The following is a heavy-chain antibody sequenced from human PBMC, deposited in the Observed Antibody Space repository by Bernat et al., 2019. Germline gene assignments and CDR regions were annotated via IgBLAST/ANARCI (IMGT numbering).Heavy chain of an antibody. V-gene: IGHV3-43*01. D-gene: IGHD3-3*01. J-gene: IGHJ4*02. CDR1: GFTFDDYT. CDR2: ISWDGGST. CDR3: AKDSRSEILEWLLDY. Sequence: EVQLVESGGVVVQPGGSLRLSCAASGFTFDDYTMHWVRQAPGKGLEWVSLISWDGGSTYYADSVKGRFTISRDNSKNSLYLQMNSLRTEDTALYYCAKDSRSEILEWLLDYWGQGTLVTVSS.